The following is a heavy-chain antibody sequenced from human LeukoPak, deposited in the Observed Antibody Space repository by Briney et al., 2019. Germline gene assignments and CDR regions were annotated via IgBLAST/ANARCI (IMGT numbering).Heavy chain of an antibody. D-gene: IGHD6-19*01. CDR3: ARDRGSSGWYLPYYFDY. CDR1: GGSFSGYY. V-gene: IGHV4-34*01. J-gene: IGHJ4*02. CDR2: INHSGST. Sequence: PSETLSLTCAVYGGSFSGYYWSWIRQPPGKGLEWIGEINHSGSTNYNPSLKSRVTISVDTSKNQFSLKLSSVTAADTAVYYCARDRGSSGWYLPYYFDYWGLGTLVTVSS.